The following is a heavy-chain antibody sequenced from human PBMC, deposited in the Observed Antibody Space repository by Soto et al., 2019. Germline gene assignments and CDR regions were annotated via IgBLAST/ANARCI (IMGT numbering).Heavy chain of an antibody. Sequence: GGSLRLSCAASGFTFDDYAMHWVRQAPGKGLEWVSGISWNSGSIGYADSVKGRFTISRDNAKNSLYLQMNSLRAEDTALYYCATLLEQGPYYYYYMDVWGKGTTVTVSS. J-gene: IGHJ6*03. D-gene: IGHD1-26*01. CDR3: ATLLEQGPYYYYYMDV. V-gene: IGHV3-9*01. CDR1: GFTFDDYA. CDR2: ISWNSGSI.